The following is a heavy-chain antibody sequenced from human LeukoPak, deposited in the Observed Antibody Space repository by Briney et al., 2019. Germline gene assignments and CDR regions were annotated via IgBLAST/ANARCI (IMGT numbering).Heavy chain of an antibody. CDR2: IGTAGEI. CDR1: GFTFSSYD. CDR3: ARAAYSSTWYSRYFDL. D-gene: IGHD6-13*01. V-gene: IGHV3-13*01. J-gene: IGHJ2*01. Sequence: QPGGSLRLSCAASGFTFSSYDIHWVRQATGKGLEWVSGIGTAGEIYYPGSVKGRFTISRENAKNSLYLQMNGLRAGDTAVYYCARAAYSSTWYSRYFDLWGRGTLVTVSS.